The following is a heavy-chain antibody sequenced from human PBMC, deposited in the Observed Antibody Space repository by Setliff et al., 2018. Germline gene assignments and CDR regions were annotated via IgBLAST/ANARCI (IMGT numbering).Heavy chain of an antibody. Sequence: ETLSLTCTVSGGSVGNSYYYWNWVRQAPGKGLEWVSLIDSGGRTYYADSVKGRFTISRDNSKSTVYLQMNSVRAEDTAVYYCRLTLPYDYDSSGSLWFMDVWGKGTTVTVSS. D-gene: IGHD3-22*01. CDR1: GGSVGNSYYY. J-gene: IGHJ6*03. CDR3: RLTLPYDYDSSGSLWFMDV. V-gene: IGHV3-53*01. CDR2: IDSGGRT.